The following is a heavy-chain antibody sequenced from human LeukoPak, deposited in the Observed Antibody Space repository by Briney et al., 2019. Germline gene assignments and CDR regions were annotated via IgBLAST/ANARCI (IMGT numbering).Heavy chain of an antibody. CDR3: AKGSEIHYGSGKYFDS. V-gene: IGHV3-48*01. D-gene: IGHD3-10*01. J-gene: IGHJ4*02. Sequence: PGGSLRLSCAASGFTFSSYSMNWVRQAPGKGLEWVSYISSSSSTIYYADSVKGRFTISRDDAKNSLYLQMNSLRAEDTALYYCAKGSEIHYGSGKYFDSWGQGTLVTVSS. CDR2: ISSSSSTI. CDR1: GFTFSSYS.